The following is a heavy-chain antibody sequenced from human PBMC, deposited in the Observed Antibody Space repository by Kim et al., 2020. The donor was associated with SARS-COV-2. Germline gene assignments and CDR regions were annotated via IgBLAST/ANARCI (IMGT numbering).Heavy chain of an antibody. J-gene: IGHJ4*02. CDR1: GYTFTSYA. Sequence: ASVKVSCKASGYTFTSYAMHWVRQAPGQRLEWMGWINAGNGNTKYSQKFQGRVTITRDTSTSTAYMELSSLRSEDTAVYYCARGSGLRWNLPGYWGQGTLVTVSS. CDR3: ARGSGLRWNLPGY. CDR2: INAGNGNT. D-gene: IGHD4-17*01. V-gene: IGHV1-3*01.